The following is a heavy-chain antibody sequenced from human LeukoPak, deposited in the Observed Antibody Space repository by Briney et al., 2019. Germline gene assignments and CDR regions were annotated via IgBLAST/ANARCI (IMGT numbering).Heavy chain of an antibody. CDR1: GFTFSSYS. CDR3: ASFSSGLPKYYFDY. J-gene: IGHJ4*02. Sequence: PGGSLRLSCAASGFTFSSYSMNWVRQAPGKGLEWVSSISSSSSYIYYADSVKGRFTISRDNAKNSLYLQMNCLRAEDTAVYYCASFSSGLPKYYFDYWGQGTLVTVSS. CDR2: ISSSSSYI. V-gene: IGHV3-21*01. D-gene: IGHD6-19*01.